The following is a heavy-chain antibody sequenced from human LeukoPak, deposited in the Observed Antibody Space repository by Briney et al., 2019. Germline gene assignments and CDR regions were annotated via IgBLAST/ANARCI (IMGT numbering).Heavy chain of an antibody. CDR2: IKRDGSEK. D-gene: IGHD6-6*01. Sequence: GGSLRLSCAASGFIFSNHWMSWLRQAPGKGVEWVANIKRDGSEKNYKDSVKGRFTISRDNAKNSLYLQMNSLRAEDTAVYYCARDGYTTSSVLRDWGQGTLVTVSS. CDR1: GFIFSNHW. V-gene: IGHV3-7*01. CDR3: ARDGYTTSSVLRD. J-gene: IGHJ4*02.